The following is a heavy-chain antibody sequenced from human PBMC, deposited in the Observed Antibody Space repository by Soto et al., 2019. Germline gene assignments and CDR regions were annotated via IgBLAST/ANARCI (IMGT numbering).Heavy chain of an antibody. CDR1: GYTFTSYG. D-gene: IGHD3-3*01. Sequence: ASVKVSCKASGYTFTSYGVSWVRQAPGQGLEWMGWISAYNGNTNYAQKLQGRVTMTTDTSTSTAYMELRSLRSDDTAVYYCARCGLYYDFWSGYRETNWFDPWGQGPLVTVSS. J-gene: IGHJ5*02. V-gene: IGHV1-18*01. CDR3: ARCGLYYDFWSGYRETNWFDP. CDR2: ISAYNGNT.